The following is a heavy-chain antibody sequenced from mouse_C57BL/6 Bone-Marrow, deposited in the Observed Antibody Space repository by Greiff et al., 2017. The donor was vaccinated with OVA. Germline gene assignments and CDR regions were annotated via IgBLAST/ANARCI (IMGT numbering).Heavy chain of an antibody. J-gene: IGHJ3*01. CDR1: GYTFTDYE. D-gene: IGHD2-5*01. CDR3: TRLGSKGDFAY. CDR2: IDPETGGT. V-gene: IGHV1-15*01. Sequence: QVQLQQSGAELVRPGASVTLSCKASGYTFTDYEMPWVKQTPVHGLEWIGAIDPETGGTAYNQKFKGKAILTADKSSSTAYMELRSLTSEDSAVYYCTRLGSKGDFAYWGKGTLVTVSA.